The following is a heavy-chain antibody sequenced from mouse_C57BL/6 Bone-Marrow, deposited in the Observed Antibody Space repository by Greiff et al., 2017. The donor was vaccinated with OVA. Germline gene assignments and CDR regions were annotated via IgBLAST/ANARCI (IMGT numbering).Heavy chain of an antibody. CDR2: IYPRSGNT. V-gene: IGHV1-81*01. CDR3: ARRRITTVPFAY. CDR1: GYTFTSYG. Sequence: VKLVESGAELARPGASVKLSCKASGYTFTSYGISWVKQRTGQGLEWIGEIYPRSGNTYYNEKFKGKATLTADKSSSTAYMELRSLTSEESAVYFCARRRITTVPFAYWGQGTLVTVSA. D-gene: IGHD1-1*01. J-gene: IGHJ3*01.